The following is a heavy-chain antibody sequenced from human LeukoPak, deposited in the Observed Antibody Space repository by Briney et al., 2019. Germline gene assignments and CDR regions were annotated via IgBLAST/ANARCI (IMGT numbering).Heavy chain of an antibody. V-gene: IGHV4-34*01. J-gene: IGHJ5*02. CDR3: AQENNWSFDP. Sequence: SETLSLTCAVYGGSFSGYYWSWIRQPPGKGLEWIGELNHSENTNYNPSLKSRVTISVDTSKNQFSLKLSSVTAADTAVYYCAQENNWSFDPWGQGTLVTVSS. CDR1: GGSFSGYY. D-gene: IGHD1-20*01. CDR2: LNHSENT.